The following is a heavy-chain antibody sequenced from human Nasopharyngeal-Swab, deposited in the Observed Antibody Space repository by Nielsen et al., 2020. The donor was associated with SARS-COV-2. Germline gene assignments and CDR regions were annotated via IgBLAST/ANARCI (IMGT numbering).Heavy chain of an antibody. J-gene: IGHJ4*02. CDR1: GFIFSASA. Sequence: GGSLRLSCAASGFIFSASAMHWVRQASGKGLEWVARIGDNDHNYATTYGASVKGSFTISRDDTKNTVFLHMDSLRTEDTALYYCTTDFYFDYWGQGTLVTVSA. V-gene: IGHV3-73*01. CDR2: IGDNDHNYAT. CDR3: TTDFYFDY.